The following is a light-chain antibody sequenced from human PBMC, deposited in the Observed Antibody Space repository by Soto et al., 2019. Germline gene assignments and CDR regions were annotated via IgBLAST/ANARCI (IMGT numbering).Light chain of an antibody. J-gene: IGKJ1*01. V-gene: IGKV3-20*01. CDR2: GAS. Sequence: EIVLTQSPGTLSLSPGERATLSCRASQSVSSSYLAWYQQKPSQAPRLLIYGASSRATGIPDRFSGSGPGTDFTLTISRLEPEDFAVYYCQQYGSSTWTFGQGTKV. CDR1: QSVSSSY. CDR3: QQYGSSTWT.